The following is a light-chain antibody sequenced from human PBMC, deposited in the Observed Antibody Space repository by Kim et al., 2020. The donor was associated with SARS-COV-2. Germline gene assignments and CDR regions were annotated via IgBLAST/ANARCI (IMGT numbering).Light chain of an antibody. CDR2: GVS. Sequence: QSALTQPASVSGSPGQSITISCTGTSRDVGTYDYVSWYQQHPGKAPKLLIYGVSNRPSGVSNRFSGSKSGNTASLTISGLQAEDEAVYYCDSYTSSNTPVVFGGGTQLTVL. J-gene: IGLJ2*01. CDR3: DSYTSSNTPVV. CDR1: SRDVGTYDY. V-gene: IGLV2-14*03.